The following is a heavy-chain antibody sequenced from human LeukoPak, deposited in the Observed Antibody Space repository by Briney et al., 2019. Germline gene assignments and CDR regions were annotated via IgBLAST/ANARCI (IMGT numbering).Heavy chain of an antibody. J-gene: IGHJ5*02. CDR2: ISDSGGST. D-gene: IGHD6-19*01. CDR1: GFTFRNYD. CDR3: AKDLSRAVAADWFDP. V-gene: IGHV3-23*01. Sequence: PGGSLRLSCAASGFTFRNYDMSWVRQAPGKGLEWVSSISDSGGSTYYADSVKGRFTIPRDNSKNTLYLQMTNLRAADTAVYYCAKDLSRAVAADWFDPWDQGSLVTVSS.